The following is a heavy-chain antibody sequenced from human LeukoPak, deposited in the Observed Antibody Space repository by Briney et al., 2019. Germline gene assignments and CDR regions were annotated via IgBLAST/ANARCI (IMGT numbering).Heavy chain of an antibody. J-gene: IGHJ4*02. CDR3: ARVNDCSGGSCYHLKAHYFDY. CDR2: IYHSGST. D-gene: IGHD2-15*01. Sequence: SETLSLTCAVSGGSISSSNWWSWVRQPPGKGLEWIGEIYHSGSTNYNPSLKSRVTISVDKSKNQFSLKLSSVTAADTAVYYCARVNDCSGGSCYHLKAHYFDYWGQGTLVTVSS. CDR1: GGSISSSNW. V-gene: IGHV4-4*02.